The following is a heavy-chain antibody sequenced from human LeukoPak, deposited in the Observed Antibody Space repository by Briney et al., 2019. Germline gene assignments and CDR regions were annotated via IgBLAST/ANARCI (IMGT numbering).Heavy chain of an antibody. D-gene: IGHD6-19*01. J-gene: IGHJ4*02. CDR2: IYYSGTT. Sequence: SGTLSPTCTVFGGSISSYYWSWIRQPPGKGLEWIGYIYYSGTTNYNPSLKNRVTISVDTSKNQFSLKLNSVTAADTAVYYCARGSSSGWYGFDSWGQGTLVTVSS. V-gene: IGHV4-59*01. CDR3: ARGSSSGWYGFDS. CDR1: GGSISSYY.